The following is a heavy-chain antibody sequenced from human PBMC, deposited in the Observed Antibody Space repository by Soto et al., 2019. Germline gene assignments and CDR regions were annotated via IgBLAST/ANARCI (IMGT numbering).Heavy chain of an antibody. D-gene: IGHD2-21*02. J-gene: IGHJ1*01. CDR1: GYTFTSYY. Sequence: QVQLVQSGAEVKKPGASVRLSCKASGYTFTSYYMHWVRQAPGQGLEWMGIINPSGGSTSYAQKFQGRVTMTRDKSTGTVYMELSSLRSEDTAVYYCARDRAYGGGDCYSWISEYFQHWGQGTLVTVSS. V-gene: IGHV1-46*01. CDR2: INPSGGST. CDR3: ARDRAYGGGDCYSWISEYFQH.